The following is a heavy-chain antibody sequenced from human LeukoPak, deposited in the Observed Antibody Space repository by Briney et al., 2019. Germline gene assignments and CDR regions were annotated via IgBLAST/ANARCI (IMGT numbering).Heavy chain of an antibody. D-gene: IGHD3/OR15-3a*01. CDR1: GGSISRYY. Sequence: PSETLSLTCTVSGGSISRYYWTWIRQPPGKGLEWNGYISYSGTTNYNPSLKSRVTISVDTSRNQFSLKLSSVTAADTAVYYCARGVSKDWLYGPNFDYWGQGTLVTVSS. J-gene: IGHJ4*02. V-gene: IGHV4-59*01. CDR3: ARGVSKDWLYGPNFDY. CDR2: ISYSGTT.